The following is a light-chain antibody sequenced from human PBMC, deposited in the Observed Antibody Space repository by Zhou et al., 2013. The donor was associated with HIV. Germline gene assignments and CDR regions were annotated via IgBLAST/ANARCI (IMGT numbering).Light chain of an antibody. CDR3: QQSFTMWT. J-gene: IGKJ1*01. CDR2: AAS. V-gene: IGKV1-39*01. CDR1: QSINNY. Sequence: DIQVTQSPSSVSASVGDRVTITCRASQSINNYINWYQQKPGKAPKLLIYAASSLQSGVPSRFSGSGSGTDFTLTISSLQPEDIATYYCQQSFTMWTFGQGTKVEIK.